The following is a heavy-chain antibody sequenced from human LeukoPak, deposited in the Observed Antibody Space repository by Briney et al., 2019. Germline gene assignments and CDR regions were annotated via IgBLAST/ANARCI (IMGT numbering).Heavy chain of an antibody. V-gene: IGHV3-7*05. J-gene: IGHJ4*02. CDR1: GLTFSKFW. D-gene: IGHD6-6*01. CDR2: IKQGGSEK. CDR3: ATLVRSSPFDY. Sequence: VGSLRLSCAASGLTFSKFWMHWVRQAPGKGLEWVANIKQGGSEKYYVDSVKGRFTISRDNAKNSLYLQMNSLRAEDTAVYYCATLVRSSPFDYWGQGTLATVSS.